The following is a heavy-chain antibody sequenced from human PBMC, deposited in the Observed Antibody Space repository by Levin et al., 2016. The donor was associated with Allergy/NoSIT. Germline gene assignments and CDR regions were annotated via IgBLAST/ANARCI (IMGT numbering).Heavy chain of an antibody. Sequence: RQAPGKGLEWVSYISGGSTYTNYADSVKGRFAISRDNAKNSLSLQMNSLRAEDTALYYCARGVWDATICFQHWGQGTLVTVSS. J-gene: IGHJ1*01. V-gene: IGHV3-11*05. CDR3: ARGVWDATICFQH. D-gene: IGHD3-3*01. CDR2: ISGGSTYT.